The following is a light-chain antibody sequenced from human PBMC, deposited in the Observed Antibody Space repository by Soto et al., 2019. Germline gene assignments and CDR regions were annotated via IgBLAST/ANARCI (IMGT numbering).Light chain of an antibody. CDR3: CSYAGSYTL. V-gene: IGLV2-11*01. J-gene: IGLJ2*01. CDR1: SSDIGAYNY. CDR2: DVS. Sequence: QSALTQPASVSGSPGQSIAISCTGSSSDIGAYNYVSWYQHHPGKAPKLIIYDVSQRPSGVPDRFSASKSDNTASLTISGLQAEDEADYYCCSYAGSYTLFGGGTKLTVL.